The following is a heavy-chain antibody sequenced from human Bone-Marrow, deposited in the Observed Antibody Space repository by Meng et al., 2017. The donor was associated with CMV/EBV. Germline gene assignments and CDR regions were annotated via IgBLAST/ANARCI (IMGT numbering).Heavy chain of an antibody. J-gene: IGHJ4*02. V-gene: IGHV3-53*01. Sequence: GESLKISCAASGFTVSDTCMTWVRQAPGRGLEWVATIYPDGKTYYRDSVKGRLTISRDNFDNALYLQMNSLRVDDTAIYFCARADRRLDYRSYIDLWGQGALVTVSS. CDR3: ARADRRLDYRSYIDL. D-gene: IGHD3-16*01. CDR2: IYPDGKT. CDR1: GFTVSDTC.